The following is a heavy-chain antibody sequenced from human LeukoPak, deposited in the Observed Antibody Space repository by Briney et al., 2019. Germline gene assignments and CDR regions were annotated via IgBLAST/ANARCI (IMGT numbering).Heavy chain of an antibody. V-gene: IGHV3-7*04. D-gene: IGHD3-22*01. CDR3: AGGFYDSSGYYYYYYYGMDV. CDR1: GFTFSSYW. CDR2: IKQDGSEK. Sequence: GGSLRLPCAASGFTFSSYWMSWVRQAPGKGLEWVANIKQDGSEKYYVDSVKGRFTISRDNAKNSLYLQMNSLRAEDTAVYYCAGGFYDSSGYYYYYYYGMDVWGQGTTVTVSS. J-gene: IGHJ6*02.